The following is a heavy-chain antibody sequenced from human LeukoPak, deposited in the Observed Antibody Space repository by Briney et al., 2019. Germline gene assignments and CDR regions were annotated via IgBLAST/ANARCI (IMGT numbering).Heavy chain of an antibody. V-gene: IGHV4-59*08. CDR1: GGSISSYY. CDR3: ARYGRGWYAFGH. J-gene: IGHJ4*02. Sequence: SQTLSLTCTVSGGSISSYYWSWIRQPPGKGLEWIGYIYYSGSSDYNPSLKSRVTISVDTSKNQFSLKLNSVTAADTAVYYCARYGRGWYAFGHWGQGTLVTVSS. D-gene: IGHD6-19*01. CDR2: IYYSGSS.